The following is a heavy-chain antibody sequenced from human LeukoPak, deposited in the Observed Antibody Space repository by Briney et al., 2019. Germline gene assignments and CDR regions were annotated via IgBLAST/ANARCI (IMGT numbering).Heavy chain of an antibody. V-gene: IGHV1-2*02. J-gene: IGHJ4*02. D-gene: IGHD1-26*01. Sequence: ASVKVSCKASGYTFTDYYIHWVRQAPGQGLEWMGWINPNGGVTNYAQKFQGRVTMTRDTSISTAYMELSRLKSDDTDVYYCARGRGLGAFVIDYWGQGTLVTVSS. CDR3: ARGRGLGAFVIDY. CDR1: GYTFTDYY. CDR2: INPNGGVT.